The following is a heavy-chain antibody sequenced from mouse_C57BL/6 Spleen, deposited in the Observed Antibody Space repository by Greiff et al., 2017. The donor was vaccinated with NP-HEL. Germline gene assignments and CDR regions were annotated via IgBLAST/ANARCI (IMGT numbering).Heavy chain of an antibody. CDR2: ISYDGSN. CDR3: ARGQLDYSFDY. V-gene: IGHV3-6*01. J-gene: IGHJ2*01. D-gene: IGHD2-4*01. Sequence: EVKLVESGPGLVKPSQSLSLTCSVTGYSITSGYYWNWIRQFPGNKLEWMGYISYDGSNNYNPSLKNRISITRDTSKNQFFLKLNSVTTEDTATYYCARGQLDYSFDYWGQGTTLTVSS. CDR1: GYSITSGYY.